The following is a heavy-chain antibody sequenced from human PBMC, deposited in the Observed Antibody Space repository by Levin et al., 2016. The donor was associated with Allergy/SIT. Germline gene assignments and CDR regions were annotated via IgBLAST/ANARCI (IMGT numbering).Heavy chain of an antibody. V-gene: IGHV1-2*02. CDR3: ARQPNWDYYFDY. CDR1: GYTLIGYY. J-gene: IGHJ4*02. D-gene: IGHD1-7*01. Sequence: ASVKVSCKAPGYTLIGYYIHWVRQAPGQGLEWMGWINVESGGTNYAQKFQGRVTMTRDTSISTLYMELSRLTSDDTAVYYCARQPNWDYYFDYWGQGSLVTVSS. CDR2: INVESGGT.